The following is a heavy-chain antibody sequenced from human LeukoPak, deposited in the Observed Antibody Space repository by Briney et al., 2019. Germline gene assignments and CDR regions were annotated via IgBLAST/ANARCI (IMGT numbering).Heavy chain of an antibody. V-gene: IGHV1-8*01. CDR3: ARGPGGSYSRTFGDNWFDP. CDR2: MNPNSGNT. D-gene: IGHD1-26*01. J-gene: IGHJ5*02. Sequence: GSSVKVSCKASGYTFTSYDINWVRQATGQGLEWMGWMNPNSGNTGYAQKFQGRVTMTRNTSISTAYMELSSLRSEDTAVYYCARGPGGSYSRTFGDNWFDPWGQGTLVTVSS. CDR1: GYTFTSYD.